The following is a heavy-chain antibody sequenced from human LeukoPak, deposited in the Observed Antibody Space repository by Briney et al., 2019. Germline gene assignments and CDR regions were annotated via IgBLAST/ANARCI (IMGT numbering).Heavy chain of an antibody. V-gene: IGHV3-53*05. Sequence: GGSLRLSCAASGFTVPDNYMNWVRQSSGKGLEWVSVIYGGGDTNYADSVKGRLIISRDTSKNTLYLQMNSLRAEDTAVYYCARDSYPIAAAGGFDYWGQGTLVTVSS. J-gene: IGHJ4*02. D-gene: IGHD6-13*01. CDR3: ARDSYPIAAAGGFDY. CDR2: IYGGGDT. CDR1: GFTVPDNY.